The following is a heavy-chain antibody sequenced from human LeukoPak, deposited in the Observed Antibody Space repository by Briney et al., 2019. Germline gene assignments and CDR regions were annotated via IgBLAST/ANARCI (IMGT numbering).Heavy chain of an antibody. Sequence: GASVKVSCKASGGTFINIAINWVRQAPGQGLEWMGRIIPMFGSPDYAQKFQGRVTITTDESMKTAYMEVSSLTSDDTAVYYCARGMGYSYVLDYWGQGALVTV. J-gene: IGHJ4*02. D-gene: IGHD1-26*01. CDR2: IIPMFGSP. CDR1: GGTFINIA. V-gene: IGHV1-69*05. CDR3: ARGMGYSYVLDY.